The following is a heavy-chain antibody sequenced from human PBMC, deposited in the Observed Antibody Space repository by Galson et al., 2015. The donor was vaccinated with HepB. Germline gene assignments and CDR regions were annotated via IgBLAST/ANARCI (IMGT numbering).Heavy chain of an antibody. J-gene: IGHJ4*02. V-gene: IGHV3-30*18. CDR2: ISYDGSNK. CDR3: AKAAQQWLVRGGFDY. Sequence: SLRLSCAASGFTFSSYGMHWVRQAPGKGLEWVAVISYDGSNKYYADSVKGRFTISRDNSKNTLYLQMNSLRAEDTAVYYCAKAAQQWLVRGGFDYWGQGTLVTVSS. CDR1: GFTFSSYG. D-gene: IGHD6-19*01.